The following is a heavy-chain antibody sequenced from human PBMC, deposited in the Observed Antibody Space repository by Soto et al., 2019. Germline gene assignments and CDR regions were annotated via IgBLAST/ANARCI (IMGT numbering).Heavy chain of an antibody. CDR2: NSAYTGDT. Sequence: QVHLVQSGAEVKKPGASVKVSCKASGYIFSSYAVTWVRQATGQGLEWMGWNSAYTGDTNYTQNLQDRVTMTTDTSTNTAYMELRDLRYDDTAVYYCARLGTVRTYFDYWGQGTLITVSS. CDR3: ARLGTVRTYFDY. V-gene: IGHV1-18*01. D-gene: IGHD4-17*01. CDR1: GYIFSSYA. J-gene: IGHJ4*02.